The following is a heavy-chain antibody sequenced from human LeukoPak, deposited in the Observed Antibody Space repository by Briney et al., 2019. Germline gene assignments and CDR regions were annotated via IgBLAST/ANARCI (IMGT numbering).Heavy chain of an antibody. D-gene: IGHD6-25*01. J-gene: IGHJ6*03. Sequence: GSSVKVSCTTSGDTLNNYAINWVRQAPGQGPEWMGRIVPMFNTATYAPKFQGRLTITADISTSTVYMELRSLTSEDTAVYYCARGAYTSDGSGFYYYYMDVWGKGTTVTVSS. CDR1: GDTLNNYA. V-gene: IGHV1-69*06. CDR3: ARGAYTSDGSGFYYYYMDV. CDR2: IVPMFNTA.